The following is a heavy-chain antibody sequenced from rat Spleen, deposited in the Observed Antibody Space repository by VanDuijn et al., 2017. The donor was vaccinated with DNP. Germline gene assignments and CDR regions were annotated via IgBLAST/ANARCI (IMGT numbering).Heavy chain of an antibody. CDR1: GFTFSTFW. CDR3: TRGSSLPGYLDY. D-gene: IGHD1-4*01. CDR2: ITTSGGNT. J-gene: IGHJ2*01. V-gene: IGHV5-31*01. Sequence: EVQLVESGGGLVQPGRSLKLSCVASGFTFSTFWMTWIRQVPGKGLEWVASITTSGGNTYYRDSVRGRFTISRDNGESSLYLQMNSLWSEDTATYYCTRGSSLPGYLDYWGQGVLVTVSS.